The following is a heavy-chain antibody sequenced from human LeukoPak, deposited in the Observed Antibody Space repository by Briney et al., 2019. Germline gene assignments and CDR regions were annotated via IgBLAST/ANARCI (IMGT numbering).Heavy chain of an antibody. J-gene: IGHJ6*02. D-gene: IGHD2-15*01. CDR2: ISWNSGSI. CDR1: GFTFDDYG. V-gene: IGHV3-9*01. Sequence: PGRSLRLSCAASGFTFDDYGMHWVRQAPGKGLEWVSGISWNSGSIGYADSVKGRFTISRDNAKNSLYLQMNSLRAEDTALYYCVKEAYCSGGSCRNYHYYYYGMDVWGQGTTVTVSS. CDR3: VKEAYCSGGSCRNYHYYYYGMDV.